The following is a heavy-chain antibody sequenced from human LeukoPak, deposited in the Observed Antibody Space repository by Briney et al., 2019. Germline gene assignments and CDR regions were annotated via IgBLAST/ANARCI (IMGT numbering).Heavy chain of an antibody. D-gene: IGHD1-20*01. CDR2: INPNSGGP. V-gene: IGHV1-2*02. CDR1: GYTFTGYY. Sequence: ASVKVSCKASGYTFTGYYMHWVRQAPGQGLEWMGWINPNSGGPNYAQNFQGRVTMTRDTSISTAYMELSNLRSDDTAVYYCARGKGMTSATANFVDLWGRGTLVTVSS. CDR3: ARGKGMTSATANFVDL. J-gene: IGHJ2*01.